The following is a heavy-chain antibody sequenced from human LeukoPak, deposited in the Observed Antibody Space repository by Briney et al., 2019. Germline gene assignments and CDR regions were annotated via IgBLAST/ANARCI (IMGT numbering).Heavy chain of an antibody. CDR1: GYTFTGYY. J-gene: IGHJ4*02. D-gene: IGHD3-22*01. CDR3: ARDTRDSSGYDY. CDR2: ISAYNGNT. V-gene: IGHV1-18*04. Sequence: GASVRVSCKASGYTFTGYYMHWVRQAPGQGLEWMGWISAYNGNTNYAQKLQGRVTMTTDTSTSTAYMELRSLRSDDTAVYYCARDTRDSSGYDYWGQGTLVTVSS.